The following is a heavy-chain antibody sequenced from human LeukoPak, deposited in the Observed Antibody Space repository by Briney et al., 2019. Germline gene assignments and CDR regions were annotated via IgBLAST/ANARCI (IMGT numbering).Heavy chain of an antibody. Sequence: SETLSLTCAVYGGSFSGYYWSWIRQPPGKGLEWIGEINHSGSTNYNPSLKSRVTISVDTSKNQFSLKLSSVTAADTAVYCCARGARYCSGGSCYNYWGQGTLVTVSS. D-gene: IGHD2-15*01. J-gene: IGHJ4*02. V-gene: IGHV4-34*01. CDR1: GGSFSGYY. CDR3: ARGARYCSGGSCYNY. CDR2: INHSGST.